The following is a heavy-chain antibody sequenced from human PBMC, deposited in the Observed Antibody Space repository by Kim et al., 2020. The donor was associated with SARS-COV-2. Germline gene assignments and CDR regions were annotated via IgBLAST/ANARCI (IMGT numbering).Heavy chain of an antibody. V-gene: IGHV3-23*01. D-gene: IGHD1-26*01. Sequence: GGSLRLSCAASGFTFSSYAMSWVRQAPGKGLEWVSAISGSGGSTYYADSVKGRCTISRDNSKNTRYLQMNSLRAEDTAVYYCAKAVYSGRYFDYWGQGTLVTVSS. CDR1: GFTFSSYA. CDR2: ISGSGGST. CDR3: AKAVYSGRYFDY. J-gene: IGHJ4*02.